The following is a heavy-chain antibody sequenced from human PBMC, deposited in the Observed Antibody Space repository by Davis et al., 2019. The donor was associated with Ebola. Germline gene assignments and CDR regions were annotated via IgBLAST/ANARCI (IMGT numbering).Heavy chain of an antibody. CDR2: IYYSGST. J-gene: IGHJ4*02. V-gene: IGHV4-59*01. Sequence: MPSETLSLTCAVYGGSFSGYYWSWIRQPPGKGLEWIGSIYYSGSTNYNPSLKSRVTISVDTSKNQFSLKLSSVTAADTAVYYCASVSGTFDYWGQGTLVTVSS. CDR1: GGSFSGYY. D-gene: IGHD3-10*01. CDR3: ASVSGTFDY.